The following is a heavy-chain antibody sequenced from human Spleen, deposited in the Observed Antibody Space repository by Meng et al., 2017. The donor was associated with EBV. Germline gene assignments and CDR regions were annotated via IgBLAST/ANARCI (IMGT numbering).Heavy chain of an antibody. CDR2: INHGGST. J-gene: IGHJ4*02. Sequence: QGPLQHWAGGFFNRHVSLPLTWAVYGGSFSGSYWSWIRQPPGKGLEWIGEINHGGSTNYNPSLKSRVTISGDTSKNQFSLKLSSVTAADTAVYYCARSSRGRNSSWYDYWGPGTLVTVSS. V-gene: IGHV4-34*01. CDR1: GGSFSGSY. CDR3: ARSSRGRNSSWYDY. D-gene: IGHD6-13*01.